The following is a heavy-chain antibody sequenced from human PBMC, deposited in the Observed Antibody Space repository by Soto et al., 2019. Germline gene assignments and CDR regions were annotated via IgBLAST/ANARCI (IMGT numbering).Heavy chain of an antibody. J-gene: IGHJ5*02. D-gene: IGHD1-26*01. V-gene: IGHV1-46*01. CDR3: ARGWEVGTTSGRWFDP. CDR1: GYTFTNFY. CDR2: INPRGGST. Sequence: VSCKTSGYTFTNFYIHWVRQAPGQGHEWMGIINPRGGSTGYAQKFQGRVTMTRDTSTSTVYMELTSLRSEDTAVYYCARGWEVGTTSGRWFDPWGQGTLVTVSS.